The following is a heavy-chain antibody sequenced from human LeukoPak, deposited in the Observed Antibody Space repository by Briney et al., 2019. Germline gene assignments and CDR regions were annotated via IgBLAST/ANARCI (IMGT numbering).Heavy chain of an antibody. CDR1: GYSISSGHW. CDR2: IYYSGSV. CDR3: ANKPEGNHAFNI. J-gene: IGHJ3*02. V-gene: IGHV4-28*05. Sequence: PSETLSLTCAVSGYSISSGHWWGWIRQPPGKGLEWIGYIYYSGSVYHNPSLKSRVTMSVDTSKNQFSLKLGSVTAVDTAVYYCANKPEGNHAFNIWGQGTMVTVSS.